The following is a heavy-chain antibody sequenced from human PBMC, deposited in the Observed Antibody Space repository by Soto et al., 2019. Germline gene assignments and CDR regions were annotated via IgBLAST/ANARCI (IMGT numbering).Heavy chain of an antibody. Sequence: SETLSLTCTVSGGSSSSYYWSWIRQPPGKGLEWIGYIYYSGSTNYNPSLKSRVTISVDTSKNQFSLKLNSMTAADTAVYYCARHNYGSGSTYFDYWGQGTLVTV. CDR3: ARHNYGSGSTYFDY. V-gene: IGHV4-59*08. CDR2: IYYSGST. CDR1: GGSSSSYY. D-gene: IGHD3-10*01. J-gene: IGHJ4*02.